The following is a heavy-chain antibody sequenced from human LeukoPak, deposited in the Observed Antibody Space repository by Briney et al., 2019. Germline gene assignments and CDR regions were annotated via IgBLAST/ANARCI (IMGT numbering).Heavy chain of an antibody. Sequence: ASVKVSCKASGYTFTGYYMHWVRLAPGQGHEWMGWINPNSGGTNYAQKFQGRVTMTRDTSISTAYMELSRLRSDDTAVYYCARGRGAQYSSGWYIDYFDYWGQGTLLTVSS. D-gene: IGHD6-19*01. CDR1: GYTFTGYY. CDR2: INPNSGGT. J-gene: IGHJ4*02. CDR3: ARGRGAQYSSGWYIDYFDY. V-gene: IGHV1-2*02.